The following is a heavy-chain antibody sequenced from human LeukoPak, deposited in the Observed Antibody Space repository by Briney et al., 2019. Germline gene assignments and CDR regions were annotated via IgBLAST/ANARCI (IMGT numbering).Heavy chain of an antibody. CDR2: INHSGSS. CDR3: ARGPRYCSSTSCYELDY. CDR1: GGSFSGYY. V-gene: IGHV4-34*01. Sequence: SEILSLTCGIYGGSFSGYYWTWIRQPPGKGLEWIGEINHSGSSNYNPSLKSRVTISVDTSKNEFSLNLSSVTAADTAVYYCARGPRYCSSTSCYELDYWGQGTLVTVSS. J-gene: IGHJ4*02. D-gene: IGHD2-2*01.